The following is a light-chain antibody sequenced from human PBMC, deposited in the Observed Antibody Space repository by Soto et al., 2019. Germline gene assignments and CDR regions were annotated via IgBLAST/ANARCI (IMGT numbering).Light chain of an antibody. CDR2: DAS. CDR1: QSVSNSY. V-gene: IGKV3-20*01. CDR3: QQYGSSVLT. Sequence: EIVLTQSPGTVSLSPGERATLSCRASQSVSNSYLAWYQQKPGQAPRLLIYDASSRATGIPDRFSGGGSGTDFTLTISRLEPEDFAVYYCQQYGSSVLTFGGGTKVEIK. J-gene: IGKJ4*01.